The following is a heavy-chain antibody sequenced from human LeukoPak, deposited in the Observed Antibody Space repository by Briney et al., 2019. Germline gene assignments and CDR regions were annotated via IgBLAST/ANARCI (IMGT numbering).Heavy chain of an antibody. Sequence: SETLSLTCTVSGGSISSYYWSWIRQPPGKGLEWIGYIYYSGSTNYNPSVKSRVTMSVDTSKNQFSLKLNSVTAADTAVYYCATLWRLGASTGEAFDIWGQGTMVTVSS. D-gene: IGHD1-26*01. CDR1: GGSISSYY. J-gene: IGHJ3*02. CDR3: ATLWRLGASTGEAFDI. V-gene: IGHV4-59*01. CDR2: IYYSGST.